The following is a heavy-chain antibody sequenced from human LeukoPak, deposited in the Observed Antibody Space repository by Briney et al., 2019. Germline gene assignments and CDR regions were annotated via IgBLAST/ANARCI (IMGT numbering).Heavy chain of an antibody. J-gene: IGHJ4*02. CDR3: ARDEDYGIFVNVDY. V-gene: IGHV1-18*01. Sequence: ASVKVSCKASGYSFVLYGISWVRQAPGHGPEWMGWISTYNGNTKYAEKFQGRVTMTTDTPTSTAYMELRSLRSDDTAVYYCARDEDYGIFVNVDYWGQGTLVTASS. CDR1: GYSFVLYG. CDR2: ISTYNGNT. D-gene: IGHD4-17*01.